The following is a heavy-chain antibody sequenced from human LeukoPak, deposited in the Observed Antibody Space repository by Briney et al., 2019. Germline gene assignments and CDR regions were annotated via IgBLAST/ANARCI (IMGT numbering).Heavy chain of an antibody. D-gene: IGHD3-10*01. J-gene: IGHJ4*02. CDR1: GGTFSSYA. Sequence: SVKVSCKASGGTFSSYAISWVRQAPGQGLEWMGGIIPIFGTANYALKFQGRVTITTDESTSTAYMELSSLRSEDTAVYYCARPALYGSGSYYPPFGDWGQGTLVTVSS. V-gene: IGHV1-69*05. CDR3: ARPALYGSGSYYPPFGD. CDR2: IIPIFGTA.